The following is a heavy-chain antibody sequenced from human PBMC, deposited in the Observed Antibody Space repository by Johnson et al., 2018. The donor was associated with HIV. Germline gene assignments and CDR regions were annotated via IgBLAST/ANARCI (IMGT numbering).Heavy chain of an antibody. CDR3: AKDQERLLWFGTGGI. CDR1: GFTFSNYG. CDR2: IRYDGSNK. Sequence: QVQLVESGGRVVQPGGSLRLSCAASGFTFSNYGMHWVRQTTGKGLEWVAFIRYDGSNKYYADSVKGRFTISRDNSKNTLYLQMNSLRAEDTAVYYCAKDQERLLWFGTGGIWGQGTMVTVSS. D-gene: IGHD3-10*01. V-gene: IGHV3-30*02. J-gene: IGHJ3*02.